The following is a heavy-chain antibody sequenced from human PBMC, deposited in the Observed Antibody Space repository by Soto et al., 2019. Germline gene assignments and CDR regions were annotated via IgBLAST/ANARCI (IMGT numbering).Heavy chain of an antibody. Sequence: GESLKISCKGSGYSFTSYWIGWVRQMPGKGLEWMGIIYPGDSDTRYSPSFQGQVTISADKSISTAYLQWSSLKASDTAMYYCARHGSSSWYPSSYFDYWGQGTLVTVSS. CDR2: IYPGDSDT. D-gene: IGHD6-13*01. V-gene: IGHV5-51*01. CDR3: ARHGSSSWYPSSYFDY. J-gene: IGHJ4*02. CDR1: GYSFTSYW.